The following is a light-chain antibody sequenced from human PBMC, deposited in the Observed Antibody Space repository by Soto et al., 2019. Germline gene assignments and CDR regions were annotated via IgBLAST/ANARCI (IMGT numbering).Light chain of an antibody. Sequence: IVLTQSPGTLSLSPCERATLSCRASQSVTSSYLAWYQLKPGQAPRLLIYGASNRATGIQDRFSGSGSGTDFTLTISRLEPEDFAVYYCQQYGSSGTFGQGTKVDIK. CDR3: QQYGSSGT. CDR2: GAS. CDR1: QSVTSSY. V-gene: IGKV3-20*01. J-gene: IGKJ1*01.